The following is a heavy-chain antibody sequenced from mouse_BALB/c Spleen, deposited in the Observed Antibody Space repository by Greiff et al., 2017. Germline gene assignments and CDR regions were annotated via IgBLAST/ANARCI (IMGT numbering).Heavy chain of an antibody. J-gene: IGHJ2*01. CDR3: ARYYYFDY. CDR1: GFTFSSFG. CDR2: ISSGSSTI. Sequence: DVKLVESGGGLVQPGGSRKLSCAASGFTFSSFGMHWVRQAPEKGLEWVAYISSGSSTIYYADTVKGRFTISRDNPKNTLFLQMTSLRSEDTAMYYCARYYYFDYWGQGTTLTVSS. V-gene: IGHV5-17*02.